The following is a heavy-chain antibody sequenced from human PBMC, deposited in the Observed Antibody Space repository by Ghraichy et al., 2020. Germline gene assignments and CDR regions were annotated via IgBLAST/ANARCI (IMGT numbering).Heavy chain of an antibody. CDR3: AREYYYDSSGFFWFDP. CDR2: ISYDGSNK. D-gene: IGHD3-22*01. J-gene: IGHJ5*02. CDR1: GFTFSSYA. V-gene: IGHV3-30-3*01. Sequence: GGSLRLSCAASGFTFSSYAMHWVRQAPGKGLEWVAVISYDGSNKYYADSVKGRFTISRDNSKNTLYLQMNSLRAEDTAVYYCAREYYYDSSGFFWFDPWGQGTLVTVSS.